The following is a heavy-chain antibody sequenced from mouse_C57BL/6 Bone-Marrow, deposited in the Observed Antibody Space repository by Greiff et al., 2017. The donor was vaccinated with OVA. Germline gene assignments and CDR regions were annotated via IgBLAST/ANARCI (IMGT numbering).Heavy chain of an antibody. CDR2: INPSSGYT. CDR1: GYTFTSYW. J-gene: IGHJ2*01. D-gene: IGHD2-1*01. V-gene: IGHV1-7*01. CDR3: ARVYYGNLRDY. Sequence: LQESGAELAKPGASVKLSCKASGYTFTSYWMHWVKQRPGQGLEWIGYINPSSGYTKYNQKFKDKATLTADKSYSTAYMQLSSLTYEDSAVYYCARVYYGNLRDYWGQGTTLTVSS.